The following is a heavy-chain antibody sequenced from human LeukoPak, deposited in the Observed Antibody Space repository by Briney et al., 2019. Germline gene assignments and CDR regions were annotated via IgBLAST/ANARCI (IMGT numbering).Heavy chain of an antibody. CDR3: VRDLYSSGWFNFDY. Sequence: SETMSLTCAVSDYSITSGYYWGWIRQPPDKGLEWLGSIYHSGRTYYNPSLNSRVTISVDTSKNQFSLTLNSVTAADTAVYYCVRDLYSSGWFNFDYWGQGTLVTVSS. J-gene: IGHJ4*02. V-gene: IGHV4-38-2*02. CDR2: IYHSGRT. CDR1: DYSITSGYY. D-gene: IGHD6-19*01.